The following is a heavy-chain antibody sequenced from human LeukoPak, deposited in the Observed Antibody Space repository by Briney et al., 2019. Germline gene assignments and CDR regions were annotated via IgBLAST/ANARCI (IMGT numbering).Heavy chain of an antibody. V-gene: IGHV3-30*18. J-gene: IGHJ4*02. CDR1: GFTFSSYG. D-gene: IGHD3-9*01. Sequence: PGGSLRLSCTASGFTFSSYGMHWVRQAPGKGLGWVAVISYDGSNKYYADSVKGRFTISRDNSKNTLYLQMNSLRAEDTAVYYCAKDTPLDILTGYIDYWGQGTLVTVSS. CDR3: AKDTPLDILTGYIDY. CDR2: ISYDGSNK.